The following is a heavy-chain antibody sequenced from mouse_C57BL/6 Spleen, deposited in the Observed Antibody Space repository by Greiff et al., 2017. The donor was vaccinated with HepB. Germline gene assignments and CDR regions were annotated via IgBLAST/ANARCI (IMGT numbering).Heavy chain of an antibody. CDR2: IYPGDGDT. J-gene: IGHJ2*01. V-gene: IGHV1-80*01. Sequence: VKLQESGAELVKPGASVKISCKASGYAFSSYWMNWVKQRPGKGLEWIGQIYPGDGDTNYNGKFKGKATLTADKSSSTAYMQLSSLTSEDSAVYFCARSYGSPRTTFDYWGQGTTLTVSS. CDR1: GYAFSSYW. D-gene: IGHD1-1*01. CDR3: ARSYGSPRTTFDY.